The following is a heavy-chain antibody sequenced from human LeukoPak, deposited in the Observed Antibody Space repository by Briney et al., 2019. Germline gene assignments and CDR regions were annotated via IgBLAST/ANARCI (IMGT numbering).Heavy chain of an antibody. Sequence: GESLKISCKGSGYNFTTYWVGWVRQMPGKGLEWMGTIYPGDSDVRYSPSFQGQVTISVDRSISTAYLQWNSLKASDTAIYYCARHFIVVVPSILRIGSHSYYLDVWGKGTTVSVSS. D-gene: IGHD2-2*01. CDR2: IYPGDSDV. J-gene: IGHJ6*03. CDR3: ARHFIVVVPSILRIGSHSYYLDV. CDR1: GYNFTTYW. V-gene: IGHV5-51*01.